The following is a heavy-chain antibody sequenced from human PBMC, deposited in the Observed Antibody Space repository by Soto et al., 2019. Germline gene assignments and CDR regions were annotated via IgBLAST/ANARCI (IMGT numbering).Heavy chain of an antibody. CDR2: IGAYNGDT. D-gene: IGHD3-10*01. J-gene: IGHJ3*02. CDR3: VRDILWFGDSSWEDTFDI. Sequence: QVQLVQSGAEVKKPGASVTVSCKASGYTFYNYGLSWVRQAPGQGLEWMGWIGAYNGDTNYAQILRGRVALTTDTSTSTVYMELRSMREDATAMYYCVRDILWFGDSSWEDTFDIWGQGTMVTVSS. V-gene: IGHV1-18*04. CDR1: GYTFYNYG.